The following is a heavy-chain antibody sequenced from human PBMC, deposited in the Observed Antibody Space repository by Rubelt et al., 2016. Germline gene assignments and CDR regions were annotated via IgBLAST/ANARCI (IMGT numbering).Heavy chain of an antibody. J-gene: IGHJ4*02. CDR3: ARRGGRSGYYYFDY. CDR2: IYYSGST. CDR1: GGSISSSSYY. V-gene: IGHV4-61*05. Sequence: QLQLQESGPGLVKPSETLSLTCTVSGGSISSSSYYWGWIRQPPGKGLEWIGYIYYSGSTNYNPSLKSRVTISVDASKNQFSLKLSSVTAADTALYYCARRGGRSGYYYFDYSGQGTLVTVSS. D-gene: IGHD3-3*01.